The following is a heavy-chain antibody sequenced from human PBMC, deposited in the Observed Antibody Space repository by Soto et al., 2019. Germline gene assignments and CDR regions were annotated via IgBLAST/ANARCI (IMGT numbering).Heavy chain of an antibody. CDR2: ISGSVGKT. V-gene: IGHV3-23*01. J-gene: IGHJ4*02. CDR1: GFTFSNYA. Sequence: GGSLRLSCAASGFTFSNYAMTWVRQAPGKGLEWVSRISGSVGKTYYADSVKGRFTISRDNSKNTLYLQMNSLRAEDTAVYYCARSGYSYGPFDYWGQGTLVTVSS. CDR3: ARSGYSYGPFDY. D-gene: IGHD5-18*01.